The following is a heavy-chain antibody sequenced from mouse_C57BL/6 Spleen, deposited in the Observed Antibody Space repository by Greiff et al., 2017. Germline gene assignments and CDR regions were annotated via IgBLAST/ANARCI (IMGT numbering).Heavy chain of an antibody. V-gene: IGHV1-64*01. Sequence: QVQLQESGAELVKPGASVKLSCTASGYTFTSSWMHWVKQRPGQGLEWIGMIHPNSGSTNYAEKFQGKATLTADKSSRTAYRELRSVTAKDSAVYFCARERGAYWGQGTLVTVSA. J-gene: IGHJ3*01. CDR1: GYTFTSSW. CDR3: ARERGAY. CDR2: IHPNSGST.